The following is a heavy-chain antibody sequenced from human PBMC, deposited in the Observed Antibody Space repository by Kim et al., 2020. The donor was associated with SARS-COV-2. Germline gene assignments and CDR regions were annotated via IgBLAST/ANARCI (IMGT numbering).Heavy chain of an antibody. V-gene: IGHV1-69*04. Sequence: SVKVSCKASGGTFSSYAISWVRQAPGQGLEWMGRIIPILGIANYAQKFQGRVTITADKSTSTAYMELSSLRSEDTAVYYCARDLRVGGSYSWGYWGQGTLVTVSS. CDR2: IIPILGIA. J-gene: IGHJ4*02. CDR1: GGTFSSYA. CDR3: ARDLRVGGSYSWGY. D-gene: IGHD1-26*01.